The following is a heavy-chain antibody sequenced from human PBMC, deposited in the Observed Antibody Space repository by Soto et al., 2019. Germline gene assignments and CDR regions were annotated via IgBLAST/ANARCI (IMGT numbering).Heavy chain of an antibody. Sequence: GGSLRLSCAASGFSFSSYAMTWVRQAPGRGLEWVSAISGSGSPTYYADSVKGRFTISRDNSKNTLYLQMNSLRADDTAVYYCAKGTQALLWFGELSCNDYWGQGTLVTVSS. V-gene: IGHV3-23*01. D-gene: IGHD3-10*01. CDR1: GFSFSSYA. CDR2: ISGSGSPT. J-gene: IGHJ4*02. CDR3: AKGTQALLWFGELSCNDY.